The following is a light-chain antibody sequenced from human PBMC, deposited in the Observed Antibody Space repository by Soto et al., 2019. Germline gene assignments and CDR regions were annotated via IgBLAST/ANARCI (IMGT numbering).Light chain of an antibody. J-gene: IGKJ2*01. Sequence: DIQMTQSPSTLSASVGDRVTITCRASQSINSWLAWYQQKPGKAPKLLIYKACSLESGVPSRFSGSGSGTEFALTITSLQPDDFATYYCQQYNSYPYTFGQGTKLEIK. CDR2: KAC. CDR3: QQYNSYPYT. V-gene: IGKV1-5*03. CDR1: QSINSW.